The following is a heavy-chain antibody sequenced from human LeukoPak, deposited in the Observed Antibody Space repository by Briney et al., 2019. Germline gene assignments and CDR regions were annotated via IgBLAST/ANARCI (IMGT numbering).Heavy chain of an antibody. V-gene: IGHV3-21*01. CDR2: ISSGSSYI. D-gene: IGHD3-10*01. CDR3: ARDLFLNYYAPAGRHY. Sequence: GGSLRLSCAASGFTFSTYGMKWVRQAPGKGLEWVSSISSGSSYIYYADSVKGRFTISRDNAKTTLYLQINSLRAEDTAVYYCARDLFLNYYAPAGRHYWGQGTLVTVSS. CDR1: GFTFSTYG. J-gene: IGHJ4*02.